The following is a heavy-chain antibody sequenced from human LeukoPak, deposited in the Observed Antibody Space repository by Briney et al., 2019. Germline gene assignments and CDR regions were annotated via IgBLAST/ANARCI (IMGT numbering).Heavy chain of an antibody. J-gene: IGHJ3*02. Sequence: GGSLRLSCAASGVTFSSYAMSWVRQAPGKGLEWVSAISGSGGSTYYADSVKGRFTISRDNSKNTLYLQMNSLRAEDTAVYYCASFLVPAALRIAFDIWGQGTMVTVSS. CDR1: GVTFSSYA. CDR3: ASFLVPAALRIAFDI. V-gene: IGHV3-23*01. D-gene: IGHD2-2*01. CDR2: ISGSGGST.